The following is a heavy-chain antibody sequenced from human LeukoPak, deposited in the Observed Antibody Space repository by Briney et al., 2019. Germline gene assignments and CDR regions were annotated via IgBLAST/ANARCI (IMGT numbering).Heavy chain of an antibody. J-gene: IGHJ4*02. CDR2: IYHSGST. D-gene: IGHD6-19*01. Sequence: SETLSLTCTVSGYSISSGYYWGWIRQPPGKGLEWIGSIYHSGSTYYNPSLKSRVTISVDTSKNQFSLKLSSVTAADTAVYYCARSPPQQWLVKGYFDYWGQGALVTVSS. CDR1: GYSISSGYY. CDR3: ARSPPQQWLVKGYFDY. V-gene: IGHV4-38-2*02.